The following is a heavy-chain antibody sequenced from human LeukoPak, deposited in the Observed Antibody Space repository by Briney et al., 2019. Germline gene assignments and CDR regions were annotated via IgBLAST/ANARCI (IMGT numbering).Heavy chain of an antibody. CDR2: ISGSGGST. CDR3: AKNPRSGYYYAGMDV. J-gene: IGHJ6*02. D-gene: IGHD3-22*01. V-gene: IGHV3-23*01. Sequence: GGSLRLSCAASGFTFSSYAMSWVRQAPGKGLEWVSAISGSGGSTYYADSVKGRFTISRDNSKNTLYLQMNSLRAEDTAVYYCAKNPRSGYYYAGMDVWGQGTTVTVSS. CDR1: GFTFSSYA.